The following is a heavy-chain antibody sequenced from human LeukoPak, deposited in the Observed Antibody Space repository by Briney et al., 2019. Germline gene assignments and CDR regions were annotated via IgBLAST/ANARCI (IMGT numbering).Heavy chain of an antibody. CDR3: ARDGHDSSSYIWDF. D-gene: IGHD6-13*01. Sequence: GSVKVSCQASGYMFTGHYMHGVRQAPGQRVEWMGWSNPNNGGTNYAQKLQGRGTMTRDTSITTANMELSRLRPRDTAVYYSARDGHDSSSYIWDFWGQGTLVTVSS. CDR1: GYMFTGHY. J-gene: IGHJ4*02. V-gene: IGHV1-2*02. CDR2: SNPNNGGT.